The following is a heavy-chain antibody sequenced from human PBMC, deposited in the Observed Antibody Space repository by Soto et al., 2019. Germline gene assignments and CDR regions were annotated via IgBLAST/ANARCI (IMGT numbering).Heavy chain of an antibody. D-gene: IGHD3-10*01. V-gene: IGHV4-59*08. CDR1: GCSISSYY. J-gene: IGHJ6*02. Sequence: SETLSLTCTVSGCSISSYYWSWIRQPPGKGLEWIGYIYYSGSTNYNPSLKSRVTISVDTSKNQFSLKLSSVTAADTAVYYCARLGGSGRSGYYYYGMDVWGQGTTVT. CDR2: IYYSGST. CDR3: ARLGGSGRSGYYYYGMDV.